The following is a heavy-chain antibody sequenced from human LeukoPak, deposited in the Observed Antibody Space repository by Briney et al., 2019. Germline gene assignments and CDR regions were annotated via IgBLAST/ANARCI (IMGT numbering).Heavy chain of an antibody. J-gene: IGHJ6*03. CDR2: LYSDGNT. CDR1: GFTVITND. Sequence: GGSLRLSCAASGFTVITNDMTWVRQAPGKGLEWVSVLYSDGNTKYADSVQGRFTISRDNSKNTLYLEMNSLSPDDTAVYYCATLEYYDYRYYMDVWGKGTTVSVSS. V-gene: IGHV3-53*01. D-gene: IGHD2/OR15-2a*01. CDR3: ATLEYYDYRYYMDV.